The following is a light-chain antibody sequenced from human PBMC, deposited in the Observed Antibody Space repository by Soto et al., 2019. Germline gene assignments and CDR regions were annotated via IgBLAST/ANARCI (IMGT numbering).Light chain of an antibody. Sequence: EIVLTQSPGTLSLSPGERATLSCRASQSVSSSYLAWYQQTPGQAPRLLIYGASSRDTSIPDRFSGSGSGRDFTLTISRLAPEEFEVYYWQQYGSSPLTFGGGTKVESK. CDR3: QQYGSSPLT. CDR1: QSVSSSY. V-gene: IGKV3-20*01. J-gene: IGKJ4*01. CDR2: GAS.